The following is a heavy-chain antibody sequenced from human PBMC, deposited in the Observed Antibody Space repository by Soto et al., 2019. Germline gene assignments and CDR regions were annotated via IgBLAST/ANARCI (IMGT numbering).Heavy chain of an antibody. V-gene: IGHV3-23*01. J-gene: IGHJ4*02. CDR2: ISGSGGST. CDR1: GFTFSSYA. CDR3: AKKGDYYGSGSQVDY. Sequence: HPGGSLRLSCAASGFTFSSYAMTWVRQAPGKGLEWVSAISGSGGSTYYADSVKGRFTISRDNSKNTLYLQMNSLRAEDTAAYYCAKKGDYYGSGSQVDYWGQGTLVTVSS. D-gene: IGHD3-10*01.